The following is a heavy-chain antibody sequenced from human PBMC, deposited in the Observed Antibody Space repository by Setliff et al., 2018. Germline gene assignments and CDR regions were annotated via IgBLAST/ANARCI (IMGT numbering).Heavy chain of an antibody. CDR2: INPGDSYS. V-gene: IGHV5-10-1*01. CDR3: ARNDFYYCYTDV. D-gene: IGHD3-3*01. CDR1: GYSFSNFW. J-gene: IGHJ6*03. Sequence: GESLKISCKGSGYSFSNFWIGWVRQMPGKGLEWMGRINPGDSYSNYSPSFQGHVTISADKSINTAYLQWSSLKASDTAMYYCARNDFYYCYTDVWGKGTTVTVSS.